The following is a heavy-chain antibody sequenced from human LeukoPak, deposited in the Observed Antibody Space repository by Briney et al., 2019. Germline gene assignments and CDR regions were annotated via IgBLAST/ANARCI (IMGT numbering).Heavy chain of an antibody. J-gene: IGHJ4*02. D-gene: IGHD7-27*01. CDR2: IYHTGST. V-gene: IGHV4-59*01. CDR3: ASRKLGNDY. CDR1: GFTFSSYW. Sequence: GSLRLSCAASGFTFSSYWMSWIRQSPGKGLEWIGYIYHTGSTSYSPSLKSRVTISADTSQNQFSLKLSSVTAADTAVYYCASRKLGNDYWGQRTLVTVSS.